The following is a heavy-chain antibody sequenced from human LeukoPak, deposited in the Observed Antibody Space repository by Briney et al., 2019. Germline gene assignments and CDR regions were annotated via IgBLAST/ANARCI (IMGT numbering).Heavy chain of an antibody. Sequence: AASVKVSCKASGYTFINYGISWVRQAPGQGLEWMGWISAYNGNTKYAQKLQGRVTMTTDTSTSTAYLEVRSLRSDDTAVYCCARIPNFSSGWHLDYWGQGTLVTVSS. D-gene: IGHD6-19*01. V-gene: IGHV1-18*01. J-gene: IGHJ4*02. CDR2: ISAYNGNT. CDR1: GYTFINYG. CDR3: ARIPNFSSGWHLDY.